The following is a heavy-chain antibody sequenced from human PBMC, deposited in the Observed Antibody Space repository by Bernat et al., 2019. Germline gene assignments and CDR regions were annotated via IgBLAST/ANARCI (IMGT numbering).Heavy chain of an antibody. J-gene: IGHJ6*02. Sequence: EVQLVQSGAEVKKPGESLRISCKGSGYSFTSYWISWVRQMPGKGLEWMGRIDPSDSYTNYSPSFQGHVTISADKSISTAYLQWSSLKASDTAMYYCARIAARPNYYYGMDVWGQGTTVTVSS. CDR1: GYSFTSYW. D-gene: IGHD6-6*01. CDR2: IDPSDSYT. CDR3: ARIAARPNYYYGMDV. V-gene: IGHV5-10-1*03.